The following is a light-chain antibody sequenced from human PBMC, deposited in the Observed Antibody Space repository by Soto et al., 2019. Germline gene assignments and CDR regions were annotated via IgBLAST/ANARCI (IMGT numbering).Light chain of an antibody. CDR1: ESIDSW. V-gene: IGKV1-5*03. J-gene: IGKJ1*01. Sequence: DIQMTQSPSTLSASVGDRVTITCRASESIDSWLAWHQQKPGRAPKLLISKASSLESGVPSRFSGSGSGTEFTLTISSLQPDDFATYYCQQYNSYSRTFGQGTKVDIK. CDR2: KAS. CDR3: QQYNSYSRT.